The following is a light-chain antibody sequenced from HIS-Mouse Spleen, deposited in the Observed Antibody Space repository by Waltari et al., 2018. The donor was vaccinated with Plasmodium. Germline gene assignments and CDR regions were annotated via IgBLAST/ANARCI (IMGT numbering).Light chain of an antibody. J-gene: IGKJ4*01. V-gene: IGKV1-33*01. CDR1: QDISNY. CDR2: DAS. Sequence: IQMTQSPSSLSASVGDRVTLPCQASQDISNYLNWYQQKPGKAPKLLIYDASNLETGVPSRFSGSGSGTDFTFTISSLQPEDIATYYCQQYDNLPRALTFGGGTKVEIK. CDR3: QQYDNLPRALT.